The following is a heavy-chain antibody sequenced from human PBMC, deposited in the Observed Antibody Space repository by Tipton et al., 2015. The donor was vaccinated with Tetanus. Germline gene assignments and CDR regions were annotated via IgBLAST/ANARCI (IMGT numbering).Heavy chain of an antibody. CDR1: GDSPQDYY. D-gene: IGHD3-10*01. CDR3: AGDGEKIMTSDRRQRRATNYYYRYGLDV. Sequence: PGLVKPSEALSLSCTVSGDSPQDYYWTWIRQSAGKGLEWIGRIYPGASTIYNPSLKSRVAMSMDRSKNQITLTLKSVTAADTALYYCAGDGEKIMTSDRRQRRATNYYYRYGLDVWGQGTTVTVSS. J-gene: IGHJ6*02. CDR2: IYPGAST. V-gene: IGHV4-4*07.